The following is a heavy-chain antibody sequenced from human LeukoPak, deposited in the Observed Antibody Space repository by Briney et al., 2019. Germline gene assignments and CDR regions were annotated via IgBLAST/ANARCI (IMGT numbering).Heavy chain of an antibody. CDR3: ARSGLVRGVST. D-gene: IGHD3-10*01. J-gene: IGHJ4*02. CDR2: ISYSGST. CDR1: GGSISNYY. V-gene: IGHV4-59*01. Sequence: PSETLSLTCTVSGGSISNYYWSWIRQPPGKELEWIGSISYSGSTNYNPSLKSRVTMSIDTSKNQFSLKLNSVTAADTAVYYCARSGLVRGVSTWGQGTLVTVSS.